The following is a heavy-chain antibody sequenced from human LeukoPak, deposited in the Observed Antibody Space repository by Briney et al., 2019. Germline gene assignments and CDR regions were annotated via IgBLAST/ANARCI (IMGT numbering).Heavy chain of an antibody. CDR1: GFTFSSYA. D-gene: IGHD3-22*01. V-gene: IGHV3-30-3*01. Sequence: GRSLRLSSAASGFTFSSYAMHWVRQAPGKGLEWVAVISYDGSNKYYADSVKGRFTISRDNSKNTLYLQMNSLRAEDTAVYYCARSHYYDSSGYPRSFDYWGQGTLVTVSS. CDR3: ARSHYYDSSGYPRSFDY. J-gene: IGHJ4*02. CDR2: ISYDGSNK.